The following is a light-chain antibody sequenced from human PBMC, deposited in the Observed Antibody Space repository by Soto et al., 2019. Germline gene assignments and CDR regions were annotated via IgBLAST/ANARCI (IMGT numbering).Light chain of an antibody. Sequence: EIVLTQSPATLSLSPGERATLSCRASQSVSSYLAWYQQKPGQAPRLLIYEASNRATGIPARFSGSWSGTDFTLTISSLEPEDFAVYYCHQRSNWPLTFGQGTKVDIK. CDR2: EAS. CDR1: QSVSSY. CDR3: HQRSNWPLT. V-gene: IGKV3-11*01. J-gene: IGKJ1*01.